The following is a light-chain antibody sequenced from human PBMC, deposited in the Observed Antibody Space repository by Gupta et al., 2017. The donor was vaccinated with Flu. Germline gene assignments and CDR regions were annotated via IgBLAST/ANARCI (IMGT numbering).Light chain of an antibody. CDR1: QSVSSN. Sequence: EIVMTQSPATLSVSPGERATLSCRASQSVSSNLAWYQQKPGQAPRLLIYGASTRATGIPARFSGSGSGTEFTLTISSLQSEDFAVYYCQQYNNWPQRDRFGQGTKLEIK. CDR2: GAS. V-gene: IGKV3-15*01. J-gene: IGKJ2*03. CDR3: QQYNNWPQRDR.